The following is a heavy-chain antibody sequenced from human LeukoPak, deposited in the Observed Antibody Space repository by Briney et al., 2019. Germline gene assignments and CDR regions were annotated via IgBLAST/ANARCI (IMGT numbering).Heavy chain of an antibody. Sequence: ASVKVSCKASGYTFTSYDIIWVRQAPGQGLEWMGWISAYNGNTNYAQKFQGRVTMTRDTSISTAYMELSRLRSDDTAVYYCARAAGGEGYCSSTSCYVPYFGNWFDPWGQGTLVTVSS. D-gene: IGHD2-2*01. V-gene: IGHV1-18*01. CDR3: ARAAGGEGYCSSTSCYVPYFGNWFDP. CDR1: GYTFTSYD. J-gene: IGHJ5*02. CDR2: ISAYNGNT.